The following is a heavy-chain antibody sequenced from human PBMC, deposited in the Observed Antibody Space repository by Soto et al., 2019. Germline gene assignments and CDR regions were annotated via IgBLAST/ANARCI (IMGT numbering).Heavy chain of an antibody. D-gene: IGHD2-15*01. CDR2: ISYDGSNK. CDR3: ARGDREDIAVVIGARPGEYGVDV. CDR1: GFTFRIYS. V-gene: IGHV3-30-3*01. J-gene: IGHJ6*02. Sequence: QVQLVESGGGVVQPGRSLRLSCAASGFTFRIYSMHWVRQAPGQGPECVAVISYDGSNKFYRDSVKGRFTISRDNSKNTLYLQINSLRYEDTAVYYCARGDREDIAVVIGARPGEYGVDVWGQGTTVTVSS.